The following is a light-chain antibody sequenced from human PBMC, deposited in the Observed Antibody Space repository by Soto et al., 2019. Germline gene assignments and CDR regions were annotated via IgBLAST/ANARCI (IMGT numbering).Light chain of an antibody. CDR3: QQYGSSLFT. Sequence: EIVLTQSPGTLSLSPGERATLSCRANQSVSSSYLAWYQQKPGQAPRLLIYGASSRATGIPDRFSGSGSGTDFTLTISRLEPEDFAVYYCQQYGSSLFTFGQGTKVDIK. J-gene: IGKJ1*01. V-gene: IGKV3-20*01. CDR2: GAS. CDR1: QSVSSSY.